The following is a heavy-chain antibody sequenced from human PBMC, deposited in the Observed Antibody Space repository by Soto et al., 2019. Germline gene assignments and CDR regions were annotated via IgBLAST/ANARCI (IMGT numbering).Heavy chain of an antibody. V-gene: IGHV4-61*05. CDR1: GGSISSSSYY. J-gene: IGHJ6*02. CDR3: ARQVSSAWPPYYYDMDV. D-gene: IGHD6-25*01. CDR2: IHYSGTT. Sequence: PSETLSLTCTVSGGSISSSSYYWSWMRQDPGWGLEWIGHIHYSGTTNYNPSLNSRVTISVDTSKNQVSLKLSSVTAADTAMYFCARQVSSAWPPYYYDMDVWGQGTTVTVS.